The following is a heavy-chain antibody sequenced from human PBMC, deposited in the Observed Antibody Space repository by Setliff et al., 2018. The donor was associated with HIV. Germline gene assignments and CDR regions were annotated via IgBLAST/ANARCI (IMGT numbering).Heavy chain of an antibody. CDR1: GGSFSDYF. Sequence: SETLSLTCAVYGGSFSDYFWTWIRQPPGKGLEWIGDINHFGSTNYNPSLKSRVTISVDTSKNQFSLKVNSMTAADTAIYYWARRGVQEELGWFDPWGQGTLVTVSS. V-gene: IGHV4-34*01. D-gene: IGHD7-27*01. CDR3: ARRGVQEELGWFDP. J-gene: IGHJ5*02. CDR2: INHFGST.